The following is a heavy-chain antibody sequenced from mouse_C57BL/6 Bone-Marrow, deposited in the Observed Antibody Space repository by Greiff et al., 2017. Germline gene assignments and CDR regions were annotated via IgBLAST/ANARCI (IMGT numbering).Heavy chain of an antibody. CDR3: ASPGAYDYDGGH. V-gene: IGHV1-53*01. CDR2: INPSNGGT. Sequence: QVQLQQPGTELVKPGASVKLSCKASGYTFTSYWMHWVKQRPGQGLEWIGNINPSNGGTNYNEKFKSKATLTVDKSSSTAYMELRSLTSEDSAVYFCASPGAYDYDGGHWGQGTSVTVSS. J-gene: IGHJ4*01. D-gene: IGHD2-4*01. CDR1: GYTFTSYW.